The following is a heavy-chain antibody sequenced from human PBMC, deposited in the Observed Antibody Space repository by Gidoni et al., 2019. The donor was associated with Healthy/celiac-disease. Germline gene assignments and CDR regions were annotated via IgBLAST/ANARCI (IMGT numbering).Heavy chain of an antibody. CDR2: IYYSGST. CDR1: GGSISSYY. J-gene: IGHJ4*02. D-gene: IGHD5-18*01. V-gene: IGHV4-59*01. Sequence: QVQLQESGPGLVKPSATLSLTCTVSGGSISSYYWSWIRQPPGKGLEWIGYIYYSGSTNYNPSLKSRVTISVDTSKNQFSLKLSSVTAADTAVYYCARVVTTGGTAMVIDYWGQGTLVTVSS. CDR3: ARVVTTGGTAMVIDY.